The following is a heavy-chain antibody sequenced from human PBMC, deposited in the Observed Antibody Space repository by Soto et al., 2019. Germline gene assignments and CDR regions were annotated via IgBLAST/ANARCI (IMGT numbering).Heavy chain of an antibody. V-gene: IGHV4-39*01. CDR3: GSRPSTTWIDN. CDR1: GGSITSHDYY. J-gene: IGHJ4*02. Sequence: QLQVQESGPGQVKPSQTLSLTCTVSGGSITSHDYYWGWIRQPPGKGLEWIGSIYSGGNSYYNPSLRSRLTIFVDTAKNLISLKLSSVTAADSAIYYCGSRPSTTWIDNCGLGTHVSVSS. CDR2: IYSGGNS. D-gene: IGHD2-2*01.